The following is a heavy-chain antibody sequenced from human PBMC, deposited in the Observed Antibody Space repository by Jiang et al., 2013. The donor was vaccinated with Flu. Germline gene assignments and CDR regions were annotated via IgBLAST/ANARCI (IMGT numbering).Heavy chain of an antibody. D-gene: IGHD3-16*02. CDR2: ISSSSTYT. J-gene: IGHJ4*02. CDR1: GFTFSDFY. CDR3: ARDYVWGSYRPYYFDY. Sequence: AASGFTFSDFYMSWIRQAPGKGLEWISYISSSSTYTNYADSVKGRFTISRDNAKNSLYLQMNSLRVEDTAVYYCARDYVWGSYRPYYFDYWGQGTLVTVSS. V-gene: IGHV3-11*06.